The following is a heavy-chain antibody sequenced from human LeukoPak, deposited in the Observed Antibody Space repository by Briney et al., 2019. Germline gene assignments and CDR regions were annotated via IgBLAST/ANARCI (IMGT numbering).Heavy chain of an antibody. CDR2: IYSSGST. D-gene: IGHD5/OR15-5a*01. CDR3: ARGDSTNQDGDYYGLDV. Sequence: PSETLSLICTVSGGSISGYYWSWIRRSAGKGLEWIGRIYSSGSTNYNPSLKSRAIMSVDTSKNHFFLVLSSVTAADTAVYFCARGDSTNQDGDYYGLDVWGQGTTVTVSS. V-gene: IGHV4-4*07. J-gene: IGHJ6*02. CDR1: GGSISGYY.